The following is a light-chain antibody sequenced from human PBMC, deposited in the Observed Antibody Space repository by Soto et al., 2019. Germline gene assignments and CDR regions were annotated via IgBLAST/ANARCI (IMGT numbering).Light chain of an antibody. CDR3: QQYDSSRT. V-gene: IGKV1-5*01. CDR2: DVS. CDR1: QNIGTW. Sequence: DVQMTQSPSTLAASVGDRVTITCRASQNIGTWLAWYQQKPGGAPRLLIYDVSNLASGVPSRFSGSGSGPEFTLTITSLQPEDFGIYYCQQYDSSRTFGQGTKVDLK. J-gene: IGKJ1*01.